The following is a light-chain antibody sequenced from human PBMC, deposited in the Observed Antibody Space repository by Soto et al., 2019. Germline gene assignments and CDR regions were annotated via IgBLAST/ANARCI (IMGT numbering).Light chain of an antibody. CDR3: ALYVGSGNVV. CDR1: SASVLTSYY. J-gene: IGLJ2*01. Sequence: QTVVSQEPSFSVSPGETVTLTCGLTSASVLTSYYPSWYQQTPGQAPRTLIYSTNIRSSGVPDRFSGSILGNKAALTITGAQADDESDYDCALYVGSGNVVFGGGTKLTVL. CDR2: STN. V-gene: IGLV8-61*01.